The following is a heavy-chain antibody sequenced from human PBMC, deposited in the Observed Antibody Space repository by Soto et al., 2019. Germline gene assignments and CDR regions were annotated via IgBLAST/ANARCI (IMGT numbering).Heavy chain of an antibody. Sequence: EVQLVESGGGLVQPGGSLRLSCAASGFTFSDHYMDWVRQAPGKGLEWVGRSRDKAHSYTTHYAASVQGRFTISRDESKNSLYLQMNSLKSEDTAVYYCVRVAASYYFDYWGQGTLVTVSS. CDR2: SRDKAHSYTT. CDR3: VRVAASYYFDY. CDR1: GFTFSDHY. V-gene: IGHV3-72*01. J-gene: IGHJ4*02.